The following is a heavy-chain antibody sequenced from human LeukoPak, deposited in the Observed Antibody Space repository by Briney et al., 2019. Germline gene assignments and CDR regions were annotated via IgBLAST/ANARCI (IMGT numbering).Heavy chain of an antibody. CDR2: IWYDGSNK. J-gene: IGHJ4*02. CDR3: ARDANSQLKTTVTPGGYFDY. Sequence: GGSLRLSCAASGFTLSSYSMHWVRQAPGNGLEWVAVIWYDGSNKYYADSVKGRFTISRDNSKNTLYLQMNSLRAEDTAVYYCARDANSQLKTTVTPGGYFDYWGQGTLVTVSS. CDR1: GFTLSSYS. V-gene: IGHV3-33*08. D-gene: IGHD4-17*01.